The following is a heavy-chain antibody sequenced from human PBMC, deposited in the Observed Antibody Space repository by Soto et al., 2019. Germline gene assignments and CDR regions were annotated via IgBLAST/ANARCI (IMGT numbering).Heavy chain of an antibody. CDR2: IKQAGSEK. V-gene: IGHV3-7*01. CDR3: ARETRANGYFEY. CDR1: GFTFSAYW. J-gene: IGHJ4*02. Sequence: EVQLVQSGGGLVQTGGSLRLSCAASGFTFSAYWMSWVRQAPGKGLEWVANIKQAGSEKYYVDSVNGRFIISRDDAKNSLFLQVNSLRVEDTAVYYCARETRANGYFEYWGQGTLVTVSS.